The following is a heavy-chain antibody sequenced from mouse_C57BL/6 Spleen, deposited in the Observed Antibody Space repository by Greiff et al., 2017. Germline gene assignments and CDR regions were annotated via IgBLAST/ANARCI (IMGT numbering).Heavy chain of an antibody. CDR2: IYPGDGDT. Sequence: QVQLQQSGAELVKPGASVKISCKASGYAFSSYWMNWVKQRPGKGLEWIGQIYPGDGDTNYNGKFKGKATLTADKSSSTAYMQLSSMTSEDSAIYFCARGKYYGSSYSHFDVWGTGTTVTVSS. D-gene: IGHD1-1*01. CDR1: GYAFSSYW. CDR3: ARGKYYGSSYSHFDV. V-gene: IGHV1-80*01. J-gene: IGHJ1*03.